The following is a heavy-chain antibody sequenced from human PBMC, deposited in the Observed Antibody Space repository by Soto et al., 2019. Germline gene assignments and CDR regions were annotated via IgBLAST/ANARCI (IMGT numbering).Heavy chain of an antibody. CDR3: ARLPSGWYAPPIDY. CDR2: INHSGST. Sequence: QVQLQQWGAGLLKPSETLSLTCAVYGGSFSGYYWSWIRQPPGKGLEWIGEINHSGSTNYNPSLKSRVTISVDTSKNQFSLKLSSVTAADTAVYYCARLPSGWYAPPIDYWGQGTLVTVSS. D-gene: IGHD6-19*01. J-gene: IGHJ4*02. CDR1: GGSFSGYY. V-gene: IGHV4-34*01.